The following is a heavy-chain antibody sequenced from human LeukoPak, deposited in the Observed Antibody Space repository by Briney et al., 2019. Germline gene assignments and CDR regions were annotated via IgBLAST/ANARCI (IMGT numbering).Heavy chain of an antibody. CDR2: IRYDGSNK. J-gene: IGHJ6*03. Sequence: QPGGSLRLSCAASGFTFSSYGMHWVRQAPGKGLEWVAFIRYDGSNKYYADSVKGRFTISRDNAKSSLYLQMNSLRAEDTAVYYCARDRDYYDIQGAHYYYYMDVWGKGTTVTVSS. CDR1: GFTFSSYG. CDR3: ARDRDYYDIQGAHYYYYMDV. D-gene: IGHD3-22*01. V-gene: IGHV3-30*02.